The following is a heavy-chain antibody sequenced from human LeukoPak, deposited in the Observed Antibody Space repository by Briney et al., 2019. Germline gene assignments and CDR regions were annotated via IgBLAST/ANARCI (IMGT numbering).Heavy chain of an antibody. CDR1: GYSFSTHG. Sequence: GGSLRLSCVASGYSFSTHGIQWVRQAPGKGLEWVAVIWYDGSRDDYAESVKGRFTVSRDNANNTAYLQMNSLRVEDTAVYYWVRILGGSRLDPWGQGALVTVSS. CDR2: IWYDGSRD. D-gene: IGHD2-15*01. V-gene: IGHV3-33*01. CDR3: VRILGGSRLDP. J-gene: IGHJ5*02.